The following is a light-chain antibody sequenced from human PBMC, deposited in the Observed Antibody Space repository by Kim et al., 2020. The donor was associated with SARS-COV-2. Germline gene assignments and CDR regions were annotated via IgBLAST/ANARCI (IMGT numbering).Light chain of an antibody. Sequence: PGKTARITCGGNNIGSKSVHWYQQKPGQAPVLVIYYDSDQPSGIPERFSGSNSGNTATLTISRVEAGDEADYYCQVWDSSSDHWVFGGGTQLTVL. J-gene: IGLJ3*02. CDR3: QVWDSSSDHWV. CDR2: YDS. V-gene: IGLV3-21*04. CDR1: NIGSKS.